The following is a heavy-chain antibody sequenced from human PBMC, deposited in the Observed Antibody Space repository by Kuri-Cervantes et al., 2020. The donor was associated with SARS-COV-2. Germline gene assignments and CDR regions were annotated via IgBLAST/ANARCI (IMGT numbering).Heavy chain of an antibody. V-gene: IGHV4-39*01. D-gene: IGHD3-3*01. J-gene: IGHJ5*02. CDR3: ARHNRHYDFWSGYSSPYNWFNP. CDR2: IYYSGST. CDR1: GGSISSSSYY. Sequence: SETLSLTCTVSGGSISSSSYYWGWIRQPPGKGREWIGSIYYSGSTYYNSSLKSRVTISVDTSKNQFSLTLSSVTAADTAVYYCARHNRHYDFWSGYSSPYNWFNPWGQGTLVTVSS.